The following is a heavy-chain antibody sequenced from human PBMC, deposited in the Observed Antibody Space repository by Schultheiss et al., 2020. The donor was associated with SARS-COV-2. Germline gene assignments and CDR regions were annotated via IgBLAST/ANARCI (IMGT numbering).Heavy chain of an antibody. J-gene: IGHJ4*02. CDR2: IFSNDEK. Sequence: SGPTLVKPTETLTLTCTVSGFSLSNARMGVSWIRQPPGKALEWLAHIFSNDEKSYSTSLKSRLTITRDTSKSQVVLTMTNMDPVDTATYYCARSRRGTPYYFDYWGQGTLVTVSS. CDR1: GFSLSNARMG. CDR3: ARSRRGTPYYFDY. V-gene: IGHV2-26*01.